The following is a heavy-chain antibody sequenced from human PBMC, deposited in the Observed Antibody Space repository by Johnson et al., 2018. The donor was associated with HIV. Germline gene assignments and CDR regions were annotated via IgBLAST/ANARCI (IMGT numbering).Heavy chain of an antibody. CDR1: GFTFSSYA. J-gene: IGHJ3*02. CDR3: ARDSTAGPDKGLDYVGAFDI. V-gene: IGHV3-30-3*01. D-gene: IGHD4-17*01. Sequence: QMQLVESGGGVVQPGRSLRLSCAASGFTFSSYAMHWVRQAPGKGLEWVAVISYDGSNKYYADSVKGRFTISRDNSKNTLYLQMNSLRAEDTAVYYSARDSTAGPDKGLDYVGAFDIWGQGTMVTVSS. CDR2: ISYDGSNK.